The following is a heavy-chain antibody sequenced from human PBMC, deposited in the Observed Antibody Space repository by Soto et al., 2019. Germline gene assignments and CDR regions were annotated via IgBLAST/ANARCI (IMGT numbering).Heavy chain of an antibody. V-gene: IGHV3-23*01. CDR1: GFTFSSYA. CDR3: AKGKYDSSGYFSYYFDY. CDR2: ISGSGGST. J-gene: IGHJ4*02. Sequence: EVQLLESGGGLVQPGGSLRLSCAASGFTFSSYAMSWVRQAPGKGLEWVSAISGSGGSTYYADSVKGRFTISRDNSKNTLYLQMNSLRAEDTAVYYCAKGKYDSSGYFSYYFDYWGQGTLVTVSS. D-gene: IGHD3-22*01.